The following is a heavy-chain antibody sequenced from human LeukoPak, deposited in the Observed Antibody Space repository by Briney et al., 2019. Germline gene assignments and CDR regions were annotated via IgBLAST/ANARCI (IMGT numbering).Heavy chain of an antibody. CDR1: GYIFCSYA. D-gene: IGHD5-18*01. V-gene: IGHV1-3*01. CDR2: INAGNGNT. CDR3: ARSGYNYGTFDY. J-gene: IGHJ4*02. Sequence: ASVKVSCKASGYIFCSYAMHWVRQAPGQRLEWMGWINAGNGNTKYSQKFQDRVTITRDTSANTAYMELSSLRSEDTAIYHCARSGYNYGTFDYWGQGTLVTVSS.